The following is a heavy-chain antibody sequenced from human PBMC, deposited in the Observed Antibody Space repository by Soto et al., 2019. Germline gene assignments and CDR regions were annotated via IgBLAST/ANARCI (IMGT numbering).Heavy chain of an antibody. CDR2: IYYSGST. Sequence: PSETLSLTCAVYGGSFSGYYWSWIRQPPGEGLEWIGYIYYSGSTNYNPSLKSRVTISVDTSKNQFSLKLSSVTAADTAVYYCARHHDSWGQGTLVTVSS. CDR3: ARHHDS. J-gene: IGHJ4*02. CDR1: GGSFSGYY. V-gene: IGHV4-59*08.